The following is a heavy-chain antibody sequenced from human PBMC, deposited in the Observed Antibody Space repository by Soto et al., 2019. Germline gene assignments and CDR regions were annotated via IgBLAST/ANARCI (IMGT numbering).Heavy chain of an antibody. CDR2: IRSKANSYAT. Sequence: GGSLRLSCASSGFTCSGSAMHWVRQASGKGLEWVGRIRSKANSYATAYAASVKGRFTISRDDSKNTAYLQMNSLKTEDTAVYYCTSHRATGPPRDYWGQGTLVTVSS. J-gene: IGHJ4*02. CDR3: TSHRATGPPRDY. V-gene: IGHV3-73*01. CDR1: GFTCSGSA.